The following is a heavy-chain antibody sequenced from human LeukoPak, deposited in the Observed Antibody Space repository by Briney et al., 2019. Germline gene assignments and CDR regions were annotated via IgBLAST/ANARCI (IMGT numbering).Heavy chain of an antibody. CDR2: ISCSGSNI. J-gene: IGHJ4*02. CDR3: ARDPSGGHDDGYFDY. V-gene: IGHV3-48*03. CDR1: GFIFSSYE. Sequence: GGSLRLSCAASGFIFSSYEMNWVRQAPGKGLEWVSYISCSGSNIYYADSVKGRFTISRDNDKNSLYLQMNSLRAEDTAIYYCARDPSGGHDDGYFDYWGQGTLVTVSS. D-gene: IGHD5-12*01.